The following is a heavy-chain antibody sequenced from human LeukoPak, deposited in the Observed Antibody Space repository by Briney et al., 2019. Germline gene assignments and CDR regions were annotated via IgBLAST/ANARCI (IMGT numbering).Heavy chain of an antibody. V-gene: IGHV3-20*04. J-gene: IGHJ5*02. Sequence: GGSLRLSCAASGFTFDDYGMSWVRQAPGKGLEWVSGINWNGGSTGYADSVKGRFTISRDNAKNSLYLQMNSLRAEDTALYYCAGDSYLRVTGSYFRWFDPWGQGALVTVSS. D-gene: IGHD1-26*01. CDR3: AGDSYLRVTGSYFRWFDP. CDR2: INWNGGST. CDR1: GFTFDDYG.